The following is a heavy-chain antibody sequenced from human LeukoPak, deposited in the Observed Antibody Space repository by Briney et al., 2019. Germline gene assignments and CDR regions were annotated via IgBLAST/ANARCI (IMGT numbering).Heavy chain of an antibody. CDR3: AKNYDSSGYSLFDY. J-gene: IGHJ4*02. CDR2: ISGSGGIT. D-gene: IGHD3-22*01. V-gene: IGHV3-23*01. CDR1: GFTFSSYA. Sequence: GGSLRLSCAASGFTFSSYAMSWVRQAPGKGLEWVSAISGSGGITFYADSVKGRFTISRDNSKNTPYLQMNSLRAEDTAVYYCAKNYDSSGYSLFDYWGQGTLVTVCS.